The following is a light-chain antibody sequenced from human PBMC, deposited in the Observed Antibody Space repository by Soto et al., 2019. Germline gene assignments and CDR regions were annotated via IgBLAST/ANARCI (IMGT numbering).Light chain of an antibody. CDR2: DVT. J-gene: IGLJ1*01. Sequence: QSALTQPASVSGSPGQSITNSCTGTSSDVGGYNYVSWYQQHPGKAPKLMIYDVTNRPSGVSNRFSGSKSGNTASLTISGLQAEDEADYYCGSYTSSSTLYVFGIGTKLTVL. V-gene: IGLV2-14*01. CDR3: GSYTSSSTLYV. CDR1: SSDVGGYNY.